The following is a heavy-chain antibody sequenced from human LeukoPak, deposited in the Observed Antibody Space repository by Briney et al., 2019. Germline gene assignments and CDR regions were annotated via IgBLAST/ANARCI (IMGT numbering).Heavy chain of an antibody. CDR1: GFTVSSNY. V-gene: IGHV3-66*01. J-gene: IGHJ4*02. CDR2: IYSGGST. D-gene: IGHD6-13*01. Sequence: GGSLRLSCAASGFTVSSNYMSWVRQAPGKGLEWVSVIYSGGSTYYADSVKGGFTISRDNSKNTLYLQMNSLRAEDTAVYYCARDRGSSWAFDYWGQGTLVTVSS. CDR3: ARDRGSSWAFDY.